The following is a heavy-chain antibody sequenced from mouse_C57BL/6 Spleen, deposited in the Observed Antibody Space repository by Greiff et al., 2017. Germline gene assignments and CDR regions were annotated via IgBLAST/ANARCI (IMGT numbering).Heavy chain of an antibody. CDR3: AREAAQATAWFAY. J-gene: IGHJ3*01. Sequence: QVQLQQPGAELVKPGASVKLSCKASGYTFTSYWMHWVKQRPGQGLEWIGMIHPNSGSTNYNEKFKSKATLTVDKSSSTAYMQLSSLTSEDSAVYGGAREAAQATAWFAYWGQGTLVTVSA. D-gene: IGHD3-2*02. CDR2: IHPNSGST. V-gene: IGHV1-64*01. CDR1: GYTFTSYW.